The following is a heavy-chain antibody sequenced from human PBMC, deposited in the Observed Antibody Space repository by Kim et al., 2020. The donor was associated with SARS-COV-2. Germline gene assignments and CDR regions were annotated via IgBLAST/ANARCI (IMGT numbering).Heavy chain of an antibody. D-gene: IGHD3-16*02. CDR1: GFTFSSYA. V-gene: IGHV3-23*01. CDR2: ISGSGGST. J-gene: IGHJ4*02. CDR3: AKGITFGGVIVTGFDY. Sequence: GGSLRLSCAASGFTFSSYAMSWVRQAPGKGLEWVSAISGSGGSTYYADSVKGRFTISRDNSKNTLYLQMNSLRAEDTAVYYCAKGITFGGVIVTGFDYWGQGTLVTVSS.